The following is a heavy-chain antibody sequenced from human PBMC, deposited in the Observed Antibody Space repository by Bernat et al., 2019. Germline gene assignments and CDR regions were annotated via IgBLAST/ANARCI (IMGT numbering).Heavy chain of an antibody. V-gene: IGHV3-49*04. D-gene: IGHD6-19*01. CDR3: SYSGWNDY. J-gene: IGHJ4*02. CDR2: IRSKAYGGTT. CDR1: GFTFGDYA. Sequence: EVQLVESGGGLVQPGRSLRLSCTASGFTFGDYAMSWVRQAPGKGLEWVGCIRSKAYGGTTEYAASVKGRFTISRDDSKSIAYLKMNSLKTEDTAVYYCSYSGWNDYWGQGTLVTVSS.